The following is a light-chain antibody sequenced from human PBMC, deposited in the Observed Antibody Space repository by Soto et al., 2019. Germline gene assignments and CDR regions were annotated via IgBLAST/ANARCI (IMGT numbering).Light chain of an antibody. V-gene: IGKV1-27*01. CDR2: AAS. CDR1: QAINTY. CDR3: QKYDSYLLM. Sequence: DIQMTQSPSSLSASVGDRVTITCRASQAINTYVAWYQQKPGQCPQLLIYAASTLQSGVPSRFSGSGYGTDFTHTISSLQPEDVATYYCQKYDSYLLMFGGGTKVAVK. J-gene: IGKJ4*02.